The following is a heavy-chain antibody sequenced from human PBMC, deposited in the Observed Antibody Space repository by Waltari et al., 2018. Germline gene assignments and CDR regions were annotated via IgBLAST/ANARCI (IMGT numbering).Heavy chain of an antibody. Sequence: QVQLQESGPGLVKPSQTLSLTCPVPGGSISSGGYYWSWIRQHPGKGLEWIGYIYYSGSTHYIPYIKSRVTISVDTSKNQFSLKLSSVTTADTAVYYCARQEMTTIILTTFFDYWGQGTLVPVSS. V-gene: IGHV4-31*03. D-gene: IGHD4-4*01. CDR1: GGSISSGGYY. CDR3: ARQEMTTIILTTFFDY. J-gene: IGHJ4*02. CDR2: IYYSGST.